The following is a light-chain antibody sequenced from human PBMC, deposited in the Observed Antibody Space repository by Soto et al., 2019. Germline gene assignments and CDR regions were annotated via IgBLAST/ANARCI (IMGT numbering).Light chain of an antibody. J-gene: IGLJ2*01. V-gene: IGLV1-51*01. CDR2: DNN. CDR3: GTWDSSLSTGV. CDR1: SSNIGHNF. Sequence: QSVLTQPPSVSAAPGQKVTISCSGSSSNIGHNFVSWYQQLPGTAPKLLIYDNNKRPSGIPDRFSGSKSGTSATLGVTGLQTGDEADYYCGTWDSSLSTGVFGGGIKLTVL.